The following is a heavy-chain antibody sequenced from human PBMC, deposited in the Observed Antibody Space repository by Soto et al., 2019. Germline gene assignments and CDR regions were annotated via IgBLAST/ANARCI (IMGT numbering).Heavy chain of an antibody. Sequence: GASVKVSCKASGYTFAGYYLHWVRQAPGQGLEWMGWINPNSGDTNYAQQFQGRVTMTRDTSISTAYMELSRLTSDDTAVFYCAGLSINRWYDAFDFWGQGTRVTVSS. J-gene: IGHJ3*01. CDR1: GYTFAGYY. D-gene: IGHD6-13*01. CDR2: INPNSGDT. V-gene: IGHV1-2*02. CDR3: AGLSINRWYDAFDF.